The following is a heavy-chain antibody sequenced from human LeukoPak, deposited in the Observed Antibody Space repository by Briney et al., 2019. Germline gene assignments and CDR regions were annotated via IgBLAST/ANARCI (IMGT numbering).Heavy chain of an antibody. Sequence: GGSLRLSCAASGFTFSSYSLNSVRQAPGKGLEWVSYISRSSSTIYADSVKGRFTISRDNANNSLYLQMNSLRDDDTAVYYCARGFEIFDYWGQGTLVTVSS. J-gene: IGHJ4*02. CDR3: ARGFEIFDY. CDR1: GFTFSSYS. D-gene: IGHD3-9*01. V-gene: IGHV3-48*02. CDR2: ISRSSST.